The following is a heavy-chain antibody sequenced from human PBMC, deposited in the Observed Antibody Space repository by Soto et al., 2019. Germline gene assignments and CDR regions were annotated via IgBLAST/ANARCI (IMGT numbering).Heavy chain of an antibody. CDR2: LNGGTGQT. Sequence: ASVNVSCKASGYTFSTDAMHWVRQHPGQSLEWMGSLNGGTGQTRYSQKFQDRVIITRDTSASTGYMELSSLTSEDTAVYYCARGKGMEENYFYYGLDIWGQGTTVTVSS. V-gene: IGHV1-3*01. CDR3: ARGKGMEENYFYYGLDI. J-gene: IGHJ6*02. CDR1: GYTFSTDA. D-gene: IGHD1-1*01.